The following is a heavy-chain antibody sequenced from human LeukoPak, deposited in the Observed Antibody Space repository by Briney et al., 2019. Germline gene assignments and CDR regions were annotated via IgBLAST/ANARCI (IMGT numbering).Heavy chain of an antibody. CDR1: GFTFSTYA. V-gene: IGHV3-23*01. Sequence: GGSLRLSCAASGFTFSTYAMSWVRQAPGKGLEWVSAISGSGGNTFYADSVKGRFTISRDNSKNTLYLQMNSLRAADTAVYYCARAPYYFDSSGCYVYYFDYWGQGTLATASS. CDR2: ISGSGGNT. CDR3: ARAPYYFDSSGCYVYYFDY. J-gene: IGHJ4*02. D-gene: IGHD3-22*01.